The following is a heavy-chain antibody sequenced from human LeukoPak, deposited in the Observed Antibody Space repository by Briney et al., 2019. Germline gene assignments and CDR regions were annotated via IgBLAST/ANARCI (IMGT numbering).Heavy chain of an antibody. V-gene: IGHV1-2*02. CDR2: INPNSGGT. D-gene: IGHD2-21*01. J-gene: IGHJ4*02. Sequence: ASVKVSCKASGYTFTDYYIHWVRQDPGQGLEWMGWINPNSGGTNYAQKFQGRFTMTRDTSISTAYMELSRLRSDDTAVYYCAKMGGDPVDYWGQGTLVTVSS. CDR1: GYTFTDYY. CDR3: AKMGGDPVDY.